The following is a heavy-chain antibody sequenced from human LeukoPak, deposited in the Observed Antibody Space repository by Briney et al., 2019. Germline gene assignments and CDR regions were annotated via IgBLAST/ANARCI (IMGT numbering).Heavy chain of an antibody. CDR2: INHSGST. D-gene: IGHD6-13*01. V-gene: IGHV4-34*01. CDR1: GGSFSGYY. CDR3: ARDRSSSWDKYYFDY. Sequence: SETLSLACAVYGGSFSGYYWSWIRQPPGKGLEWIGEINHSGSTNYNPSLKSRVTISVDTSKNQFSLKLSSVTAADTAVYYCARDRSSSWDKYYFDYWGQGTLVTVSS. J-gene: IGHJ4*02.